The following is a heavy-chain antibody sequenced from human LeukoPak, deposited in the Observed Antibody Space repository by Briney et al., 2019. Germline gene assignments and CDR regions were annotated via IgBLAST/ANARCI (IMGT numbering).Heavy chain of an antibody. CDR3: ARVGRPFYDNDYFDY. V-gene: IGHV3-30-3*01. CDR1: GFTFSSYA. Sequence: GGSLRLSCAASGFTFSSYAMHWVRQAPGKGLEWVAVISYDGSNKYYADSVKGRFTTSRDNSKNTLYLQMNSLRAEDTAVYYCARVGRPFYDNDYFDYWGQGTLVTVSS. D-gene: IGHD3-22*01. CDR2: ISYDGSNK. J-gene: IGHJ4*02.